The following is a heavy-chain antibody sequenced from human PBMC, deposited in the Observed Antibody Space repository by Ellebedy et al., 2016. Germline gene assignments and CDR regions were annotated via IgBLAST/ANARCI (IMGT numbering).Heavy chain of an antibody. CDR2: ISSSGSTI. D-gene: IGHD2-21*01. Sequence: GESLKISXAASGFTFSSHSMNWVRQAPGKGLEWVSHISSSGSTIYYADSVKGRFTISRDNSKNTLYLQMNSLRAEDTAVYYCAREVGRGVISPYMDVWGKGTTVTVSS. CDR3: AREVGRGVISPYMDV. CDR1: GFTFSSHS. V-gene: IGHV3-48*01. J-gene: IGHJ6*03.